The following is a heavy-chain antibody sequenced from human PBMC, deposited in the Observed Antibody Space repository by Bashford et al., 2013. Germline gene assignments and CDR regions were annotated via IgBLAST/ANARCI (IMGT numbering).Heavy chain of an antibody. D-gene: IGHD3-22*01. V-gene: IGHV1-2*02. Sequence: ASVKVSCKASGYTFSSFAMHWVRQAPGQGLEWMGWXNPNSGDTNYAQKFQGRVTMTRDTSISTAYMELNSLRSDDTAVFYCARAFYYSDSSGYYPYYFESWGQGTLVTVSS. CDR1: GYTFSSFA. CDR2: XNPNSGDT. J-gene: IGHJ4*02. CDR3: ARAFYYSDSSGYYPYYFES.